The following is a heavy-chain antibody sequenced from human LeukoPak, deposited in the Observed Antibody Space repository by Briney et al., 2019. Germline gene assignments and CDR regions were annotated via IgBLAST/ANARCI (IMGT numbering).Heavy chain of an antibody. Sequence: PGGSLRLSCAASGFTFSSYEMNWVRQAPGKGLEWASYISTSGSTIYYANSVKGRFTISRDNSNNTLYLQMGSLRAEDMAVYYCAREGGSHRPVDYWGQGTLVTVSS. CDR2: ISTSGSTI. V-gene: IGHV3-48*03. J-gene: IGHJ4*02. CDR1: GFTFSSYE. D-gene: IGHD1-26*01. CDR3: AREGGSHRPVDY.